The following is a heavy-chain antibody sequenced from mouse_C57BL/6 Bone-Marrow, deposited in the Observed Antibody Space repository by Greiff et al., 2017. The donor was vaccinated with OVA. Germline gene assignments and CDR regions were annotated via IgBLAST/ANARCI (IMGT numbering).Heavy chain of an antibody. J-gene: IGHJ4*01. CDR3: ARFGFPYYYAMDY. Sequence: EVQLQQSGPELVKPGDSVKITCKASGYSFTDYNMNWVKQSNGKSLEWIGVINPNYGTTSYNQKFKSKATLTVDKSSSTSYMQLNSLTSEDSAVYYCARFGFPYYYAMDYWGQGTSVTVSS. CDR1: GYSFTDYN. CDR2: INPNYGTT. V-gene: IGHV1-39*01.